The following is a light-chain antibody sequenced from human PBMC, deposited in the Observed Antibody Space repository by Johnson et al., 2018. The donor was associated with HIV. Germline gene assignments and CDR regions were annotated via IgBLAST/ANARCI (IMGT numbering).Light chain of an antibody. CDR2: DNN. J-gene: IGLJ1*01. CDR3: GTWDSSLRSGF. CDR1: SSNIGSNY. V-gene: IGLV1-51*01. Sequence: QSVLTQPPSVSAAPGQNVNISCSGGSSNIGSNYVSWYQQLPVTAPKLLIYDNNKRPSGIPDRFSGSKSGPSATLGITGLQPGDEADYYCGTWDSSLRSGFFGTGTKVTVL.